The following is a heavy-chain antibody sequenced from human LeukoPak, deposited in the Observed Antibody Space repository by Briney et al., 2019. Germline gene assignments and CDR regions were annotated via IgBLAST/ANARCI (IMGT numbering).Heavy chain of an antibody. J-gene: IGHJ4*02. D-gene: IGHD3-22*01. Sequence: PSETLSLTCAVYGGSFSGYYWSWIRQPPGKGLEWIGEINHSGSTNYNPSLKSRVTISVDTSKNQFSLKLSSVTAADTAVYYCAGTYYYDSSGYYSWGQGTLVTVSS. V-gene: IGHV4-34*01. CDR1: GGSFSGYY. CDR3: AGTYYYDSSGYYS. CDR2: INHSGST.